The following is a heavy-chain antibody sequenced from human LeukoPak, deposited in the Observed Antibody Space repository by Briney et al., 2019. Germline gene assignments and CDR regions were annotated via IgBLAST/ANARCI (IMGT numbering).Heavy chain of an antibody. Sequence: GGSLRLSCAASGFTFSSYAMSWVRQAPGQGLEWVSAISGSGGSTYYADSVKGRFTISEDNSKNTLYLQMNSLRGEDTAVYYCAKCRRWLQLPQGYYYYYYYMDVWGKGTTVTVSS. D-gene: IGHD5-24*01. CDR3: AKCRRWLQLPQGYYYYYYYMDV. V-gene: IGHV3-23*01. J-gene: IGHJ6*03. CDR2: ISGSGGST. CDR1: GFTFSSYA.